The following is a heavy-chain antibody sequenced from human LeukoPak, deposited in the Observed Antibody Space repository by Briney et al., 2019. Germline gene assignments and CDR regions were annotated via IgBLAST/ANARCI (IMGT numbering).Heavy chain of an antibody. CDR2: IYYSGST. J-gene: IGHJ6*03. CDR1: GGSISSYY. V-gene: IGHV4-59*01. D-gene: IGHD6-13*01. Sequence: SETLSLTCTVSGGSISSYYWSWIRQPPGKGLEWTGYIYYSGSTNYNPSLKSRVTISVDTSKNQFSLKLSSVTAADTAVYYCARGRYSSSWDPNYYYYYYMDVWGKGTTVTISS. CDR3: ARGRYSSSWDPNYYYYYYMDV.